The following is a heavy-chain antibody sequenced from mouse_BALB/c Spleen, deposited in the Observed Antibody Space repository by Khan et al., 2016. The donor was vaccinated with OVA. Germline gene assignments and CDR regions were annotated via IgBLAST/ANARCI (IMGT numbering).Heavy chain of an antibody. CDR2: INPHIGET. CDR1: GYSFTGYF. Sequence: VQLQQSGPELVKPGASVKISYKASGYSFTGYFMNWVMQSHGKSLEWIGRINPHIGETFYNQKFKDKATLTVDESSTTAHMELRSLSSEDSAVYYCARNNGSDFDYWGQGTTLTVSS. V-gene: IGHV1-20*02. J-gene: IGHJ2*01. CDR3: ARNNGSDFDY. D-gene: IGHD1-1*01.